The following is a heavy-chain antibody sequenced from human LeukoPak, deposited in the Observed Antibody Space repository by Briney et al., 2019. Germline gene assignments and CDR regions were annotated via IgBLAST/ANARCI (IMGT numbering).Heavy chain of an antibody. CDR1: GGSISSSSYY. V-gene: IGHV4-39*01. D-gene: IGHD1-26*01. CDR2: IHYSGST. Sequence: SETLSLTCTVSGGSISSSSYYWGWIRQPPGKGLEWIGSIHYSGSTYYNPSLKSRVTISVDTSKNQFSLKLSSVTAADTAVYYCARHGISRVYYYYYYMDVWGKGTTVTVSS. CDR3: ARHGISRVYYYYYYMDV. J-gene: IGHJ6*03.